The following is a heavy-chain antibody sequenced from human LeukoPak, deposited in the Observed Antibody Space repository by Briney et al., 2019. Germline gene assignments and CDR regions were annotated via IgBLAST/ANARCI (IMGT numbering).Heavy chain of an antibody. V-gene: IGHV3-49*03. Sequence: GGSLRLSCTASGFTFGDYAMSWFRQAPGRGLEWVGFIRSKAYGGTTEYAASVKGRFTISRDDSKSIAYLQMNSLKTEDTAVYYCTREEWWELHGAAEYYFDYWGQGTLVTVSS. CDR2: IRSKAYGGTT. J-gene: IGHJ4*02. CDR3: TREEWWELHGAAEYYFDY. CDR1: GFTFGDYA. D-gene: IGHD1-26*01.